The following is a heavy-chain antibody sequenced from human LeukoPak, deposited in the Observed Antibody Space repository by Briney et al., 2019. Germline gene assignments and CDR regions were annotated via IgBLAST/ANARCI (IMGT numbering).Heavy chain of an antibody. V-gene: IGHV1-24*01. CDR2: FDPEDGET. D-gene: IGHD1-26*01. Sequence: GASVKVSCEVSGYTLTELSMHWVRQAPGKGLGWMGGFDPEDGETIYAQKFQGRVTMTEDTSTDTAYMELSSLRSEDTAVYYCATGMGELTNFDYCGQGTLVTVSS. J-gene: IGHJ4*02. CDR1: GYTLTELS. CDR3: ATGMGELTNFDY.